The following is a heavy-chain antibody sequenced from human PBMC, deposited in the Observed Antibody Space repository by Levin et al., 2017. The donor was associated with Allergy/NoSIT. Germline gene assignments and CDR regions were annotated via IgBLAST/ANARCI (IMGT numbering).Heavy chain of an antibody. CDR1: GGSVDTYY. CDR3: ARGSSSASHYFMDV. J-gene: IGHJ6*03. V-gene: IGHV4-59*02. CDR2: IYYSGIT. Sequence: SETLSLTCGVSGGSVDTYYWSWIRQFPGKGLEWIAYIYYSGITRYNPSLKSRVTISVDTSRNQVSLKLASVTAADTAVYFCARGSSSASHYFMDVWGKGTTATVSS.